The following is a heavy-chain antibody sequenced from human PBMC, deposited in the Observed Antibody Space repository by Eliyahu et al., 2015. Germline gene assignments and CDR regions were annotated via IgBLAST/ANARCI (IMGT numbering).Heavy chain of an antibody. V-gene: IGHV4-38-2*02. J-gene: IGHJ4*02. CDR3: ARGVTGTSGDY. CDR2: IYHSGST. Sequence: QVQLQESGPGLVKPSETLSLTCTXSGYSISSGYYWGWIRQPPGKGLQWIGSIYHSGSTYYNPPLRSRVTISVDTSKNQFSLKLSSVTAADTAVYYCARGVTGTSGDYWGQGTLVTVSS. CDR1: GYSISSGYY. D-gene: IGHD1-20*01.